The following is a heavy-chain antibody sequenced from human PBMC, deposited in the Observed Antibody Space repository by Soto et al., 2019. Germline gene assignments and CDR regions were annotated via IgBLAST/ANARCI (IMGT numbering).Heavy chain of an antibody. CDR3: ARDDEYSGNGMDV. J-gene: IGHJ6*02. D-gene: IGHD3-10*01. CDR1: GFTFSNYG. V-gene: IGHV3-33*01. Sequence: QVQLVESGGGVVQPGRSLRLSCAASGFTFSNYGMHWVRQAPGKGVEWVAVILNDGSNRYHADSVKDRFTISRDNSRKMLYLQMNSLRAEDTAVYYCARDDEYSGNGMDVWGQGTTVTVS. CDR2: ILNDGSNR.